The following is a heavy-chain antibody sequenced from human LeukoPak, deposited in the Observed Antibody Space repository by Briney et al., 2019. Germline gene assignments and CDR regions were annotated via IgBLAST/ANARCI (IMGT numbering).Heavy chain of an antibody. CDR2: ISYDGSDK. CDR3: ARGATYYFGSASYHQAW. Sequence: HLGGSLRLSCAASRFTFSSYGMHWVRQAPGKGLEWVAFISYDGSDKFYADSVKGRFTISRDNSKNTLYLEMSSLRAGDTAVYYCARGATYYFGSASYHQAWWGQGALVIVSP. J-gene: IGHJ4*02. D-gene: IGHD3-10*01. CDR1: RFTFSSYG. V-gene: IGHV3-30*03.